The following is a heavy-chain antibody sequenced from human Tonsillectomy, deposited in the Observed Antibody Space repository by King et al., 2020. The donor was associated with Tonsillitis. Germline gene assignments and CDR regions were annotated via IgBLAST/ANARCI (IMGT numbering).Heavy chain of an antibody. CDR3: ANGAGKGYLDY. CDR1: GFTFSSYG. CDR2: ISYDGSNK. V-gene: IGHV3-30*18. Sequence: VQLVESGGGVVQPGRSLRLSCAASGFTFSSYGMHWVRQAPGKGLEWVAVISYDGSNKYYADSVKGRFTISRDNSKNTLYLQMNSLRAEDTAVYYCANGAGKGYLDYWGQGTLVTVSS. J-gene: IGHJ4*02. D-gene: IGHD6-19*01.